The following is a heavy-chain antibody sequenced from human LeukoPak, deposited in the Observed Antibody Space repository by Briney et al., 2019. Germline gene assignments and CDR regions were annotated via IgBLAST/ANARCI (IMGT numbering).Heavy chain of an antibody. V-gene: IGHV4-61*02. CDR3: ARGVSSIAARPVDC. D-gene: IGHD6-6*01. CDR2: IYTSGST. J-gene: IGHJ4*02. CDR1: GGSISSGSYY. Sequence: SETLSLTCTVSGGSISSGSYYWSWIRQPTGKGLEWIGRIYTSGSTNYNPSLKSRVTISVDTSKNQFSLKLSSVTAADTAVYYCARGVSSIAARPVDCWGQGTLVTVSS.